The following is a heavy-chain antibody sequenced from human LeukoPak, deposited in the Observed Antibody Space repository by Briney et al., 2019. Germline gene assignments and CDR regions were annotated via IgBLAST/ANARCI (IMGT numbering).Heavy chain of an antibody. J-gene: IGHJ4*02. D-gene: IGHD3-3*01. CDR2: IYYSGST. CDR3: ARRPTIFGVG. V-gene: IGHV4-39*07. CDR1: GGSIRSSSYY. Sequence: SETLSLTCTVSGGSIRSSSYYWGWIRQPPGKGLEWIGSIYYSGSTYYNPSLKSRVTISVDTSKNQLSLKLRSVTAADTAVYYCARRPTIFGVGWGQGTLVTVSS.